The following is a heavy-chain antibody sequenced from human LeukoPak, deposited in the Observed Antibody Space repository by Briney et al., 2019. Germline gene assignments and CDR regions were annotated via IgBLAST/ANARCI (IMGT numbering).Heavy chain of an antibody. D-gene: IGHD3-3*01. Sequence: PSETLSLTCTVSGGSISSSSYYWVWIRPPPGKGLEWIGSIYYSGSTYYNPSLKSRVTISVDTSKNQFSLKLSSVTAADTAVYYCASPPARITIFGVVTPEHYYYYMDVWGKGTTVTVSS. CDR3: ASPPARITIFGVVTPEHYYYYMDV. CDR2: IYYSGST. J-gene: IGHJ6*03. CDR1: GGSISSSSYY. V-gene: IGHV4-39*01.